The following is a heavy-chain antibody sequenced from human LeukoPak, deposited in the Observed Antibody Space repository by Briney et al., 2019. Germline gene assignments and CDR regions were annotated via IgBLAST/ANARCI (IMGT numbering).Heavy chain of an antibody. Sequence: GASVKVSCKASGYTFTSYYMHWVRQAPGQGLEWMGIINPSGGSTSYAQKFQGRVTMTRDRSTSTVYMELSSLRSEDTAVYYCARDPHDSSGYRYPGDYWGQGTLVTVSS. J-gene: IGHJ4*02. CDR1: GYTFTSYY. D-gene: IGHD3-22*01. V-gene: IGHV1-46*01. CDR2: INPSGGST. CDR3: ARDPHDSSGYRYPGDY.